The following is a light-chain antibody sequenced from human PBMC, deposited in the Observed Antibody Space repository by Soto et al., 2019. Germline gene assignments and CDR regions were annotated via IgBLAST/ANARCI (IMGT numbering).Light chain of an antibody. J-gene: IGKJ1*01. Sequence: DIVMTQSPDSLAVSLGERATINCKSSQSVLYSSNNKNNLAWYQQKPGQPPKLLIYWAASRESGVPFRSSGSGSGTEFSIAIRSLPSENVPIYYSQQHYRTSWTLGQG. V-gene: IGKV4-1*01. CDR3: QQHYRTSWT. CDR1: QSVLYSSNNKNN. CDR2: WAA.